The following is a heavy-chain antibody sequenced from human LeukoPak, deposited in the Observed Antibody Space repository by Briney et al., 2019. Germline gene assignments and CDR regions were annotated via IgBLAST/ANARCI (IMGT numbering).Heavy chain of an antibody. CDR1: GFTFSSYS. CDR2: ISSSSSYI. Sequence: GGSLRLSCAASGFTFSSYSMNWVRQAPGKGLEWVSSISSSSSYIYYADSVKGRFTISRDNAKNSLYLQMNSLRAEDTAVYYCASLYSGSYTPGYFDYWGQGTLVTVSS. V-gene: IGHV3-21*01. J-gene: IGHJ4*02. D-gene: IGHD1-26*01. CDR3: ASLYSGSYTPGYFDY.